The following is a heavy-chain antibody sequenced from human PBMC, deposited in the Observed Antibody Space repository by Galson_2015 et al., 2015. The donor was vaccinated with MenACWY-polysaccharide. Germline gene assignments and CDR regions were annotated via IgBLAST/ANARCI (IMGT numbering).Heavy chain of an antibody. CDR3: AKGIGYYDSSGYYDSSGRWYLDR. J-gene: IGHJ2*01. CDR2: ISGSGAST. Sequence: SLRLSCAASGFTFSSSAMSWVRQAPGKGLEWVSDISGSGASTFYADSVKGRFTISRDNSKNTVYQQMNSLRAEDTAVYYCAKGIGYYDSSGYYDSSGRWYLDRWGRGTLVTVVS. CDR1: GFTFSSSA. D-gene: IGHD3-22*01. V-gene: IGHV3-23*01.